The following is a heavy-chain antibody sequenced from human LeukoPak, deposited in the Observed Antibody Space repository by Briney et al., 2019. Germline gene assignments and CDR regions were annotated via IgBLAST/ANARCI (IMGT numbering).Heavy chain of an antibody. CDR1: GFTVSSNY. CDR3: ASSRYCSGGSCYFDY. J-gene: IGHJ4*02. V-gene: IGHV3-53*01. CDR2: IYSGGST. D-gene: IGHD2-15*01. Sequence: GGSLRLSCAASGFTVSSNYMNWVRQAPGKGLEWVSAIYSGGSTYYGDSVKGRFTISRDNSKNTLYLQMNSLRAEDTAVYYCASSRYCSGGSCYFDYWGQGTLVTVSS.